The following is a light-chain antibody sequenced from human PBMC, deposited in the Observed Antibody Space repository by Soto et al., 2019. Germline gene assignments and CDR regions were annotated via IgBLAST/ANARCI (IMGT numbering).Light chain of an antibody. J-gene: IGKJ5*01. CDR2: GAS. CDR1: QSVINNY. V-gene: IGKV3-20*01. Sequence: EIGLTQSPGTLSLSPGERGTLPCRASQSVINNYLAWYQQKPGQAPRLLIYGASSRATGIPERFSGSGSGTEFTLTISRLAPEDFAVYYRQQYGSSPITFGQGTRLEIK. CDR3: QQYGSSPIT.